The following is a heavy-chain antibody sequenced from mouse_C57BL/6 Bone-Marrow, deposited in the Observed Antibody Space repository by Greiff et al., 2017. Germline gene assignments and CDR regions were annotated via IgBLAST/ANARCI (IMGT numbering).Heavy chain of an antibody. CDR2: ISSGGSYT. Sequence: EVMLVESGGDLVKPGGSLKLSCAASGFTFSSYGMSWVRQTPDKRLEWVATISSGGSYTYYPDSVKGRFTISRDNAKNTLYLQMSSLKSEDTAMYYCAGHAPAWFSYWGQGTLVTVSA. CDR3: AGHAPAWFSY. J-gene: IGHJ3*01. V-gene: IGHV5-6*01. CDR1: GFTFSSYG.